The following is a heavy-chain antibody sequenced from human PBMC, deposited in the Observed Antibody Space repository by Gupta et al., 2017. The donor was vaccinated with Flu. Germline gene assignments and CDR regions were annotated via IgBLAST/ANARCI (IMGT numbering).Heavy chain of an antibody. CDR2: IRNKANSYTT. CDR1: GFTFSEHY. J-gene: IGHJ4*02. Sequence: EVRLVESGGGLVQPGGSLRLSCGVSGFTFSEHYMDWIRQAPGKGLEWVGRIRNKANSYTTEYAASVKDRFTITRDDSKDSLYLQMNSLNNGDTAVYYCSRGETGPSPPGRNDCWGQGTLVTVSS. V-gene: IGHV3-72*01. D-gene: IGHD1-14*01. CDR3: SRGETGPSPPGRNDC.